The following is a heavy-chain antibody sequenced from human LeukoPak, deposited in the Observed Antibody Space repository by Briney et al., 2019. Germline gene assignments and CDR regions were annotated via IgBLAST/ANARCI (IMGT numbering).Heavy chain of an antibody. V-gene: IGHV3-23*01. Sequence: GGSLRLSCAASGFTFSSYAMSWVRQAPGKGLEWVSAISGSGGSTYYADSVKGRFTISRDNSKNTLYLQMNSLRAEDTAVYYCARDTYDFWSGYYGHYYYGMDVWGQGTTVTVSS. J-gene: IGHJ6*02. CDR2: ISGSGGST. D-gene: IGHD3-3*01. CDR3: ARDTYDFWSGYYGHYYYGMDV. CDR1: GFTFSSYA.